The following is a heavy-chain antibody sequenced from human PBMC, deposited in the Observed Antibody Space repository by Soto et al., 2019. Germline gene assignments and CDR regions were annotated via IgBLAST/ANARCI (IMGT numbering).Heavy chain of an antibody. J-gene: IGHJ6*03. CDR1: GGTFSSYT. CDR2: IIPILGIA. D-gene: IGHD2-8*01. V-gene: IGHV1-69*04. CDR3: AREGIECTNGVCYLRTPTLYYMDV. Sequence: ASVKVSCKASGGTFSSYTISWVRQAPGQGLEWMGRIIPILGIANYAQKFQGRVTITADKSTSTAYMELSSLRSEDTAVYYCAREGIECTNGVCYLRTPTLYYMDVWGKGTTVTVSS.